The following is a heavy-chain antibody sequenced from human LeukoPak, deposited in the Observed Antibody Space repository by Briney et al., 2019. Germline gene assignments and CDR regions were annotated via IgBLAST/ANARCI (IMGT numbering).Heavy chain of an antibody. Sequence: ASVKVSCKASGYTFTSYDINWVRQATGQGLEWMGWMIPNSGNTDYAQKFQGRVTMTRNTSISTAYMELSSLRSEDTAVYYCARGVVPAAISTRWDYYYYYYMDVWGKGTTVTVSS. CDR3: ARGVVPAAISTRWDYYYYYYMDV. D-gene: IGHD2-2*02. V-gene: IGHV1-8*01. CDR1: GYTFTSYD. CDR2: MIPNSGNT. J-gene: IGHJ6*03.